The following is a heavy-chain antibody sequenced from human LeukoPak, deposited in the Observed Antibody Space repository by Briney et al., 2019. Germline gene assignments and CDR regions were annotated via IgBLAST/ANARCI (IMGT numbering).Heavy chain of an antibody. Sequence: GGSLRLSCVASGFTFSSYSMNWVRQAPGKGLEWISYIGISSGNTKYADSVKGRFTISGDKAKNSVYLQMNSLRVEDTAVYYCARDTKYAFDIWGQGTLVTVSS. CDR2: IGISSGNT. V-gene: IGHV3-48*01. J-gene: IGHJ4*02. D-gene: IGHD2-2*01. CDR1: GFTFSSYS. CDR3: ARDTKYAFDI.